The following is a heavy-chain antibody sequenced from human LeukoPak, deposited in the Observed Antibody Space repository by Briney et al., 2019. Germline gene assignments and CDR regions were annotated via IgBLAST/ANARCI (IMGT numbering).Heavy chain of an antibody. CDR1: GFTFNSCA. D-gene: IGHD2-2*01. CDR2: ISGSAVNT. V-gene: IGHV3-23*01. J-gene: IGHJ5*02. Sequence: GGSLRLSCAASGFTFNSCAMNWVRQTPGKGLEWVSGISGSAVNTYYTDSVKGRFTISRDNSKNTLYLQMNSLRAEDTAVYYCAKARSSSTSWIGDWFDPWGQGTLVTVSS. CDR3: AKARSSSTSWIGDWFDP.